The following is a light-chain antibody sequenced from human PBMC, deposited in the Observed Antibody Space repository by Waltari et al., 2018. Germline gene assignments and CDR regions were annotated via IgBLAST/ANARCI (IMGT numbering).Light chain of an antibody. V-gene: IGLV3-1*01. CDR3: QTWDSRTVV. CDR2: QDK. J-gene: IGLJ2*01. CDR1: DLGEKY. Sequence: SYDVAQPPSVSVSPGQTVTITCRGYDLGEKYVSWYQRKAGQSPVLVIHQDKKRPSGIPDRFSGSSSGNTATLTISGTQVIDEAEYFCQTWDSRTVVFGGGTKLTVL.